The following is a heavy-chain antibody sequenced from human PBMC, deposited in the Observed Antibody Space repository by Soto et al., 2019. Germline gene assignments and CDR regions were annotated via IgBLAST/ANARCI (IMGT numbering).Heavy chain of an antibody. CDR1: GYTFTSYG. J-gene: IGHJ6*02. D-gene: IGHD3-3*01. CDR3: AKERDGFWSGLLDVYGMDV. Sequence: ASVKVSRKASGYTFTSYGISWVRQAPGQGLEWMGWISGYNGNTNYSQKFQGRVTMTIDTSTSTAYMELRSLRSDDTAVYYCAKERDGFWSGLLDVYGMDVWGQGTTVTVSS. CDR2: ISGYNGNT. V-gene: IGHV1-18*01.